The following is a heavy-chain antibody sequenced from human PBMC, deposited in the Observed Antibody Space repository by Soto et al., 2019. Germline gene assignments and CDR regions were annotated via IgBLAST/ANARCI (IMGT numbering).Heavy chain of an antibody. J-gene: IGHJ5*02. CDR3: ARDSSGYPNWFDP. V-gene: IGHV1-18*01. CDR2: ISAYNGNT. CDR1: GYTYTSYC. Sequence: GSVKGSCNASGYTYTSYCISWVRQAPGQGREWRGWISAYNGNTNYAQKLQGRVTMTTDTSTRTAYMELRSLRSDDTAVYYCARDSSGYPNWFDPWGQGTLVTVS. D-gene: IGHD3-22*01.